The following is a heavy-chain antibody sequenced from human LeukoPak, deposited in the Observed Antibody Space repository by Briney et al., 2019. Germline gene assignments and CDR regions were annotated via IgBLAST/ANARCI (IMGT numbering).Heavy chain of an antibody. CDR1: GFTFSSYG. V-gene: IGHV3-48*01. J-gene: IGHJ4*02. D-gene: IGHD3-3*01. CDR2: ISSSSSTI. CDR3: ARALVWSPHYFDY. Sequence: PGGSLRLSCAASGFTFSSYGMHWVRQAPGKGLEWVSYISSSSSTIYYADSVKGRFTISRDNAKSSLYLKMNSLRAEDTAVYYCARALVWSPHYFDYWGQGTLVTVSS.